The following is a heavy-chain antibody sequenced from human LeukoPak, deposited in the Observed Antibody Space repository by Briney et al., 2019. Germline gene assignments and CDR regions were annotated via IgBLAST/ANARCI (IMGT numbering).Heavy chain of an antibody. Sequence: GGSLRLSCAGSGFTFGSYEMNWVRQAPGRGLEWVSFITSSGNDTYYADSVRGRFATSRDNAKDSLYLQMNSLRVEDTAVYYCATGTYRSFYYYYMDVWGKGTTVIVSS. D-gene: IGHD1-26*01. V-gene: IGHV3-48*03. CDR2: ITSSGNDT. CDR1: GFTFGSYE. J-gene: IGHJ6*03. CDR3: ATGTYRSFYYYYMDV.